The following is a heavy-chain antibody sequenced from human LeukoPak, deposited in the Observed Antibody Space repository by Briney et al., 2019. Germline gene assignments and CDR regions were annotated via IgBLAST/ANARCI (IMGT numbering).Heavy chain of an antibody. Sequence: SEALSLTCTVSGGSISSSSYYWGWIRQPPGKGLEWIGSIYYSGSTYYNPSLKSRVTISVDTSKNQFSLKLSSVTAADTAVYYCARSYGDFIFDYWGQGTLVTVSS. CDR2: IYYSGST. CDR3: ARSYGDFIFDY. J-gene: IGHJ4*02. V-gene: IGHV4-39*01. D-gene: IGHD4-17*01. CDR1: GGSISSSSYY.